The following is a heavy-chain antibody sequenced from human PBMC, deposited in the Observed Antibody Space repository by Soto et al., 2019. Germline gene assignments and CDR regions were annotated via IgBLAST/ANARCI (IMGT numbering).Heavy chain of an antibody. CDR3: ARDGYGSWGGPDYYYGMDV. Sequence: GGSLRLSCAASGFTFSSYWMSWVRQAPGKGLEWVANIKQDGSEKYYVDSVKGRFTISRDNAKNSLYLQMNSLRAEDTAVYYCARDGYGSWGGPDYYYGMDVWGQGTTVTVSS. D-gene: IGHD6-13*01. CDR1: GFTFSSYW. V-gene: IGHV3-7*03. CDR2: IKQDGSEK. J-gene: IGHJ6*02.